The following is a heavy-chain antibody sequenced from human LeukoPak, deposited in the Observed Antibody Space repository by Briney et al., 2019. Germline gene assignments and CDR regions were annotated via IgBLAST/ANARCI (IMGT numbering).Heavy chain of an antibody. CDR1: GGSISSFY. D-gene: IGHD6-13*01. CDR3: ARGFQYSSSWYGGFDP. CDR2: MFASGST. Sequence: SETLSLTCTVSGGSISSFYWNWIRQPAGKGLEWIGRMFASGSTIYNPSLTSRVTMSVDASKSHIYLSLSSVTAADTAVYYRARGFQYSSSWYGGFDPWGQGILVTVSS. J-gene: IGHJ5*02. V-gene: IGHV4-4*07.